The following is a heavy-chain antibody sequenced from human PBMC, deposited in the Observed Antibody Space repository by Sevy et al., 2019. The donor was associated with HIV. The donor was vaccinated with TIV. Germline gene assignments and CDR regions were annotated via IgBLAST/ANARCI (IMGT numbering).Heavy chain of an antibody. CDR2: INPNSGGT. CDR3: ARVDNYDILTGYYDWYFDL. CDR1: GYTFTGYY. Sequence: ASVKVSCKASGYTFTGYYMHWVRQAPGQGLEWMGRINPNSGGTNYAQKFQGRVTMTRDTSISTAYMELSRLRSDDTAVYYCARVDNYDILTGYYDWYFDLWGRDTLVTVSS. J-gene: IGHJ2*01. V-gene: IGHV1-2*06. D-gene: IGHD3-9*01.